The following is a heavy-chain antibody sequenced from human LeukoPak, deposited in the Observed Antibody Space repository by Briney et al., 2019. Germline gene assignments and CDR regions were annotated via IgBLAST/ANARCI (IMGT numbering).Heavy chain of an antibody. Sequence: GGSLRLACSASGFTFSTYAMHWVRQAPGKGLEYVSVISSNGGSTYYADSVKGRFTISRDNSKNTLYLQMSSLRPEDTAVYYCVKNRYNSDWDQFDYWGQGTLVTVSS. CDR3: VKNRYNSDWDQFDY. CDR2: ISSNGGST. J-gene: IGHJ4*02. V-gene: IGHV3-64D*09. CDR1: GFTFSTYA. D-gene: IGHD6-19*01.